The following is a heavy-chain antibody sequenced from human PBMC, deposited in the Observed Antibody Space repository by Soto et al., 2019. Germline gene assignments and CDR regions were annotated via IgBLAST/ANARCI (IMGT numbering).Heavy chain of an antibody. V-gene: IGHV1-69*12. J-gene: IGHJ3*02. Sequence: QVQLVQSGAAVKKPGSSVKVSCKASGGTFSSYAISWVRQAPGQGLEWMGGIIPIFGTANYAQKFQGRVTITADESTSTAYMELSSLRCEDTAVYDCARLNLPYYYDSSGSRAFDIWGQGTMVTVSS. CDR2: IIPIFGTA. CDR3: ARLNLPYYYDSSGSRAFDI. CDR1: GGTFSSYA. D-gene: IGHD3-22*01.